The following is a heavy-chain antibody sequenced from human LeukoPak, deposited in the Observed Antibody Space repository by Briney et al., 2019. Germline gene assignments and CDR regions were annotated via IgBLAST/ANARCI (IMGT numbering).Heavy chain of an antibody. J-gene: IGHJ4*02. D-gene: IGHD3-22*01. Sequence: ASVKVSCKASGYTFTGYYMHWVRQAPGQGLEWMGRINPNSGGTNYARKFQGRVTMTRDTSISTAYMELSRLRSDDTAVYYCATLSSYYYDSSGYYNIINYFDYWGQGTLVTVSS. V-gene: IGHV1-2*06. CDR3: ATLSSYYYDSSGYYNIINYFDY. CDR1: GYTFTGYY. CDR2: INPNSGGT.